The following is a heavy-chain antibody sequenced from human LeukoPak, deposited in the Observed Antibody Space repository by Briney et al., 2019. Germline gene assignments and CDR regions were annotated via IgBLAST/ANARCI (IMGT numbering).Heavy chain of an antibody. D-gene: IGHD3-10*01. Sequence: SETLSLTCSVSGASITSYYWSWIRQPPGKGLEWIGYIYYSGSTNYNPSLKSRVTISVDTSKNQFSLKLNSVTAADTAVYYCAKLRYGSGSLDYWGQGTLVTVSS. J-gene: IGHJ4*02. CDR3: AKLRYGSGSLDY. V-gene: IGHV4-59*01. CDR2: IYYSGST. CDR1: GASITSYY.